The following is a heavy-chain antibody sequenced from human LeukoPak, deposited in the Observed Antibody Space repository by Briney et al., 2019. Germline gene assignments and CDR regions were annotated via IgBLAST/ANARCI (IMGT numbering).Heavy chain of an antibody. CDR1: GGAISSYY. CDR3: ARVVVVPAAILDYYGMDV. V-gene: IGHV4-59*01. D-gene: IGHD2-2*02. Sequence: PETLPLTCTVSGGAISSYYWSWIRQPPGKGLEWIGYIYYSGSTNYNPSLKSRVTISVDTSKNQFSLKLSSVTAADTAVYYCARVVVVPAAILDYYGMDVWGQGTTVTVSS. J-gene: IGHJ6*02. CDR2: IYYSGST.